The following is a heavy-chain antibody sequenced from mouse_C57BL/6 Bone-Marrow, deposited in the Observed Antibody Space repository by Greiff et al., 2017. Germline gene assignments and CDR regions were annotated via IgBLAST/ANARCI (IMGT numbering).Heavy chain of an antibody. J-gene: IGHJ4*01. Sequence: EVKLVESGGGLVKPGGSLKLSCAASGFTFSSYAMSWVRQTPEKRLEWVATISDGGSYTYYPDNVKGRFTISRDNAKNNLYLQMSHLKSEDTAMYYCARSYYSNSGDYWGQGTSVTVAS. V-gene: IGHV5-4*03. CDR3: ARSYYSNSGDY. CDR2: ISDGGSYT. D-gene: IGHD2-5*01. CDR1: GFTFSSYA.